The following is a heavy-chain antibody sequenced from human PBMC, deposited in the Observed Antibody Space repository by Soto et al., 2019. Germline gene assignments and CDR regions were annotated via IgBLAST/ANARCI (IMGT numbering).Heavy chain of an antibody. CDR1: GFTFSTNA. CDR3: AKGTMTTGWGY. J-gene: IGHJ4*02. Sequence: EVQLLESGGGLLQPGGSLRLSCAASGFTFSTNAMSWVRQAPGKGLEWVSAISGSGGSTYYTDSVTGRFTASRDNSRNTFYLQMSSLRVEDTAIYYCAKGTMTTGWGYWGQGTLVTVSS. V-gene: IGHV3-23*01. D-gene: IGHD1-7*01. CDR2: ISGSGGST.